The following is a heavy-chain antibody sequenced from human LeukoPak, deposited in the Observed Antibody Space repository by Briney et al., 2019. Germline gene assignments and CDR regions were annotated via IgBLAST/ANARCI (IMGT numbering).Heavy chain of an antibody. D-gene: IGHD1-26*01. CDR3: AKGRSGSYLDAFDI. J-gene: IGHJ3*02. CDR1: GFIFSSYA. V-gene: IGHV3-23*01. CDR2: ISGGGGST. Sequence: GGSLRLSCAASGFIFSSYAMSWVRQAPGKGLEWVSGISGGGGSTNYADSVRGRFTISRDNSKNTLYLQMSSLRAEDTAVYYCAKGRSGSYLDAFDIWGQGTMVTVSS.